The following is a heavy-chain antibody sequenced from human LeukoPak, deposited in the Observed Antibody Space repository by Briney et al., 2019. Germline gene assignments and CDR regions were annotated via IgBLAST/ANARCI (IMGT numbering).Heavy chain of an antibody. J-gene: IGHJ5*01. Sequence: GASVKVSCKASGYTFTNYAMNWFRQAPGQGLEWMGWINPNTGNPAYAQGFTGRFVFSLDTSFTTTYLQISGIKAEDTAVYYCARASQPLGGLSFPDSWGQGTLVTVSS. CDR2: INPNTGNP. V-gene: IGHV7-4-1*02. D-gene: IGHD3-16*02. CDR3: ARASQPLGGLSFPDS. CDR1: GYTFTNYA.